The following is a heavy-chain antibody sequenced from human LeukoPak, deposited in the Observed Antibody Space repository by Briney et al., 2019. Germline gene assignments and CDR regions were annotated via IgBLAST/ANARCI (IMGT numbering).Heavy chain of an antibody. Sequence: GGSLRLSCAVSGFTFTSYPMSWVRQAPGKGLEWVSDIGGSGGTTYYADSVKGRFTISRDNSKNTLYLQMNSLRAEDTAVYYCAKVGSARYYFDYWGQGTLVTVSS. J-gene: IGHJ4*02. CDR3: AKVGSARYYFDY. V-gene: IGHV3-23*01. D-gene: IGHD1-26*01. CDR2: IGGSGGTT. CDR1: GFTFTSYP.